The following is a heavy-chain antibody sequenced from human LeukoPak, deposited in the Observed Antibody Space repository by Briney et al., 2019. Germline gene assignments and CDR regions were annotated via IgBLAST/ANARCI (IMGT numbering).Heavy chain of an antibody. CDR2: ITSSSSYI. Sequence: GGSLRLSCAASGFSFSSYSMNWVRQAPGKGLEWVSSITSSSSYIYYADSVKGRFTISRDNAKNSLYLQMNSLRAEDTAVYYCARVCVVRGVSPFDIWGQGTMVTVSS. D-gene: IGHD3-10*01. CDR3: ARVCVVRGVSPFDI. V-gene: IGHV3-21*01. CDR1: GFSFSSYS. J-gene: IGHJ3*02.